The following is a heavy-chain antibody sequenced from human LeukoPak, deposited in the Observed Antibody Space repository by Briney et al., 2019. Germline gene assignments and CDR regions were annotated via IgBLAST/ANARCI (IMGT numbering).Heavy chain of an antibody. CDR3: AKQVGATDC. D-gene: IGHD1-26*01. CDR2: VSGSGGST. Sequence: GGSLRLSCAPSGFTSGSSAMSWVRRAPGKGREWVSRVSGSGGSTYYAGSVKGRFTISRDNSKNTLYLQMNSLRAEDTAVYYCAKQVGATDCWGQGTLVTVSS. J-gene: IGHJ4*02. CDR1: GFTSGSSA. V-gene: IGHV3-23*01.